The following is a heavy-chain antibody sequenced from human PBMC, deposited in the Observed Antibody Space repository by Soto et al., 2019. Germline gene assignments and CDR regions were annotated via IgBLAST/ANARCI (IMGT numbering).Heavy chain of an antibody. CDR2: IYPGDSDT. CDR3: ARKSDRGFDY. Sequence: GESLRISCKVSGYRFTNYWIGWVRQMPGKGLEWMGIIYPGDSDTRYSPSFQGQVTISADKSISTAYLQWSSLKASDTAMYYCARKSDRGFDYWGQGTLVTVSS. V-gene: IGHV5-51*01. J-gene: IGHJ4*02. D-gene: IGHD3-10*01. CDR1: GYRFTNYW.